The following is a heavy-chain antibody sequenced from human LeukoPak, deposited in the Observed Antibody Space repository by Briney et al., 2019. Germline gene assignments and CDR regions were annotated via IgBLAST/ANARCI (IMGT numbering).Heavy chain of an antibody. J-gene: IGHJ4*02. CDR2: TSSSDAGT. V-gene: IGHV3-23*01. CDR1: GFPLSSYA. Sequence: GGSLRLSCAAFGFPLSSYAMSWVRQAPGKGLEWVSATSSSDAGTYHADSVRGRFTISRDNSKNTLYLQMNSLRVEDAAVYYCARRLSYDILTGYRDYWGQGTLVTVSS. CDR3: ARRLSYDILTGYRDY. D-gene: IGHD3-9*01.